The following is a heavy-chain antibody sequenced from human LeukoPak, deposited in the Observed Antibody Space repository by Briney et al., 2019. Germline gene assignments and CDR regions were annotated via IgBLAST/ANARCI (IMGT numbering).Heavy chain of an antibody. J-gene: IGHJ3*02. Sequence: GGSLRLSCAASGFTFSSYGMHWVRQAPGKGLEWVAVIWYDGSNKYYADSVKGRFTISRDNSKNTLYLQMNSLRAEDTAVYYCARAPLWFGELVAAFDIWGQGTMVTVSS. CDR1: GFTFSSYG. V-gene: IGHV3-33*01. D-gene: IGHD3-10*01. CDR3: ARAPLWFGELVAAFDI. CDR2: IWYDGSNK.